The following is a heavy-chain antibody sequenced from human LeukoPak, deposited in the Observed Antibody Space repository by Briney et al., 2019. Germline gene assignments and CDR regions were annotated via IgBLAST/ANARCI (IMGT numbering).Heavy chain of an antibody. J-gene: IGHJ4*02. CDR1: GGSISSYY. D-gene: IGHD3-9*01. CDR2: IYYSGST. CDR3: ARGIRYFDWADY. Sequence: SETLSLTCTVSGGSISSYYWSWIRQPPGKGLEWIGYIYYSGSTNYNPSLKSRVTISVDTSTNQFSLKLSSVTAADTAVYYCARGIRYFDWADYWGQGTLVTVSS. V-gene: IGHV4-59*08.